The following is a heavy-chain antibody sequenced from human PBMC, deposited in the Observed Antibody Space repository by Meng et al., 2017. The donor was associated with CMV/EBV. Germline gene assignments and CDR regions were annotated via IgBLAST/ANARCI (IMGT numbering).Heavy chain of an antibody. CDR1: GFTSSSYE. J-gene: IGHJ4*02. V-gene: IGHV3-48*03. D-gene: IGHD6-19*01. CDR3: ARGHSSGYFDY. Sequence: GGSLRPSCAASGFTSSSYEMNWVRQAPGKGLEWVSYISSSVSTIYYADSVKGRFTISRDNAKNSLYLQMNSLRAEDTAVYYCARGHSSGYFDYWGQGTLVTVSS. CDR2: ISSSVSTI.